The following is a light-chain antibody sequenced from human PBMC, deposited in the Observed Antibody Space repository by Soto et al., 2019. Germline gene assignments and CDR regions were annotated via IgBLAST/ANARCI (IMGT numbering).Light chain of an antibody. Sequence: DIQMTQSPSSLSASVGDRVTITCRASQSIISYLSWYQQKPGEAPKLLIYATSGLRSGVPSRFSGSGSGTDFTLTISSLQPEDLVSYYCQQTYSTPYTFGLGTKLEIK. J-gene: IGKJ2*01. CDR2: ATS. V-gene: IGKV1-39*01. CDR1: QSIISY. CDR3: QQTYSTPYT.